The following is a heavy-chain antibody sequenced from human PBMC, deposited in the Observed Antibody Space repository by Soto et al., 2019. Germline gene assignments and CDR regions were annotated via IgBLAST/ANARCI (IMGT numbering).Heavy chain of an antibody. J-gene: IGHJ4*02. V-gene: IGHV1-18*01. D-gene: IGHD4-17*01. CDR2: ISTYNGNT. CDR3: ARRLYGEYDY. CDR1: VYSFTTSG. Sequence: ASVKVSCKACVYSFTTSGITWVRQAPGQGLEWMGWISTYNGNTNYAQKLQDRVTLSTDTSTSTAYMELRSLRSDDTAVYYCARRLYGEYDYWGQGTLVTVSS.